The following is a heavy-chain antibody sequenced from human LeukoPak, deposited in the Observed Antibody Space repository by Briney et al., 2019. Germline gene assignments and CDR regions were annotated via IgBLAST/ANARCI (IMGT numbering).Heavy chain of an antibody. V-gene: IGHV1-8*01. Sequence: GASVKVSCKASGYTFTSYDINWVRQATGQGLEWMGWMNPNSGNTGYAQKFQGRVTMTRNTAISTAYMELSSLRSEDTAVYYCARPLRTSGYSGSRRGYGMDVWGQGTTVTVSS. CDR3: ARPLRTSGYSGSRRGYGMDV. CDR2: MNPNSGNT. CDR1: GYTFTSYD. D-gene: IGHD5-12*01. J-gene: IGHJ6*02.